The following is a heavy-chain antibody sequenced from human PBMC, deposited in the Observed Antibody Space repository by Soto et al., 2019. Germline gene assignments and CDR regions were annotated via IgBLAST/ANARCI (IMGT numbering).Heavy chain of an antibody. V-gene: IGHV1-69*02. CDR2: ILPMFDIT. J-gene: IGHJ3*02. D-gene: IGHD6-13*01. CDR3: SLGSWSAETFDI. Sequence: QVQLVQSGAEVKKPGSSVKVSCKASGGTFSTYTVVWVRQAPGQGLEWMGRILPMFDITNNAQRFQGRVTMTAEKSTSTAYLELTSLRSEDTAVYYCSLGSWSAETFDIWGRGTMVTVSS. CDR1: GGTFSTYT.